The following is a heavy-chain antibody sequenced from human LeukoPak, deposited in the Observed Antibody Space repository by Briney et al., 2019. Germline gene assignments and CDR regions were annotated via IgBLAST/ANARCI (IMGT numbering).Heavy chain of an antibody. V-gene: IGHV1-69*13. D-gene: IGHD4-17*01. CDR1: GGTFSSYA. CDR2: IIPIFGTA. CDR3: ARGGSGGDYEGEDWFDP. J-gene: IGHJ5*02. Sequence: SVNVSCKASGGTFSSYAISWVRQAPGQGLEWMGGIIPIFGTANYAQKFQGRVTITADESASTAYMELSSLRSEDTAVYYCARGGSGGDYEGEDWFDPWGQGTLVTVSS.